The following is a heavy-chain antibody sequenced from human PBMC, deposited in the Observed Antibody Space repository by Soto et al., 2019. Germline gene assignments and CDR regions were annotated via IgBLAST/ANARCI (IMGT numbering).Heavy chain of an antibody. Sequence: VQLVESGGGLVQPGGSLRLSCAASGFTFSSYSMNWVRQAPGKGLEWVSYISSSSSTIYYADSVKGRFTISRDNAKNSLYLQMNSLRDEDTAVYYCARDHRSIAARRGLKWADYWGQGTLVTVSS. CDR1: GFTFSSYS. CDR2: ISSSSSTI. V-gene: IGHV3-48*02. J-gene: IGHJ4*02. CDR3: ARDHRSIAARRGLKWADY. D-gene: IGHD6-6*01.